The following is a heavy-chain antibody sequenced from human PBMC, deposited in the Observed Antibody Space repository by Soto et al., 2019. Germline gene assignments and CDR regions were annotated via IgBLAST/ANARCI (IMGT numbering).Heavy chain of an antibody. Sequence: EVQLLESGGGLVQPGGSLRLSCAASGFTFSSYAMSWVRQAPGKGLEWVSVISGSGDFTFYADSVKGRFTIYRANSKNTLYLQMKRLRAEDTAVYYCAKTQNDILDSLGQGTLVTVSS. CDR1: GFTFSSYA. V-gene: IGHV3-23*01. CDR3: AKTQNDILDS. D-gene: IGHD3-9*01. J-gene: IGHJ4*02. CDR2: ISGSGDFT.